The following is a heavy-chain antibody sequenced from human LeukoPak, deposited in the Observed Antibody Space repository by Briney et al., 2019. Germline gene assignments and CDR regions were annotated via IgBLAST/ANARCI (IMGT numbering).Heavy chain of an antibody. V-gene: IGHV3-33*01. CDR1: GFSFSNSG. CDR2: IWYDGSNE. Sequence: PGRSLRLSCAASGFSFSNSGMHWVRQAPGKGLEWVAVIWYDGSNEYYADAVKGRFIISRDNSKNTVHLQMNSLRVEDTTVYYCAREISMFVNAFDLWGQGTLVAASS. CDR3: AREISMFVNAFDL. J-gene: IGHJ3*01. D-gene: IGHD3-10*02.